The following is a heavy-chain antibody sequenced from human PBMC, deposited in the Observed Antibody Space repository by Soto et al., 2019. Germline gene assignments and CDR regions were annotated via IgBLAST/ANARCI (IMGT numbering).Heavy chain of an antibody. CDR3: AKRGIGAYFDY. Sequence: EVQLLESGGGLVQPGGSLRLSCAASGFTFSSYAMRWVCQAPGKGLEWVSAISGSGGSTYYADSVKGPFTISRDNSKNTLYLQMNSLRAEDTAVYYCAKRGIGAYFDYWGQGTLVTVSS. CDR2: ISGSGGST. J-gene: IGHJ4*02. V-gene: IGHV3-23*01. D-gene: IGHD3-16*01. CDR1: GFTFSSYA.